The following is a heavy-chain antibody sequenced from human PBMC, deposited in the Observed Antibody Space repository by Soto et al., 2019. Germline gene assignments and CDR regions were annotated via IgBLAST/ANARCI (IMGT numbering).Heavy chain of an antibody. V-gene: IGHV3-33*01. CDR1: GFTFSSYG. CDR2: IWYDGSNK. D-gene: IGHD3-3*01. Sequence: ESGGGVVQPGRSLRLSCAASGFTFSSYGMHWVRQAPGKGLEWVAVIWYDGSNKYYADSVKGRFTISRDNSKNTLYLQMNSLRAEDTAVYYCARENAIFGVRTGFDPWGQGTLVTVSS. CDR3: ARENAIFGVRTGFDP. J-gene: IGHJ5*02.